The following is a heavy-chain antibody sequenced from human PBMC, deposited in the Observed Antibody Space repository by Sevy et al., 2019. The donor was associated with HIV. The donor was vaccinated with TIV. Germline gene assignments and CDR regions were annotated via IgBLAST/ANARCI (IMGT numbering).Heavy chain of an antibody. D-gene: IGHD3-10*01. CDR2: IGSAGDT. CDR1: GFTFSNYD. V-gene: IGHV3-13*01. J-gene: IGHJ3*01. CDR3: ARAMVRGHIIGAIDV. Sequence: GGSLRLSCAASGFTFSNYDMHWVRQAAGKGLEWVSGIGSAGDTYCSDSVKGRFTISRENAKNSLYFQMNGLRSGDTPLYYCARAMVRGHIIGAIDVWGRGTMVTVSS.